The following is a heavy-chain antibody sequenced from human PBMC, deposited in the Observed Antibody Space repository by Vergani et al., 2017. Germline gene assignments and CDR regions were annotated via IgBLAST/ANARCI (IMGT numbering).Heavy chain of an antibody. CDR1: GSSFRNAW. CDR3: TTDPRYCGDGSCXWLRDHHYYGMDV. Sequence: EVQLVESGECILKPGGSLRLSLVAPGSSFRNAWMTWVRRIPGTGLDGVGRIKRPFDRGTTDYAAAVKGRFTISRDDSKITLFLQMNGLKTEDIGVYYCTTDPRYCGDGSCXWLRDHHYYGMDVWGQGTTVTVSS. CDR2: IKRPFDRGTT. D-gene: IGHD2-21*01. J-gene: IGHJ6*02. V-gene: IGHV3-15*01.